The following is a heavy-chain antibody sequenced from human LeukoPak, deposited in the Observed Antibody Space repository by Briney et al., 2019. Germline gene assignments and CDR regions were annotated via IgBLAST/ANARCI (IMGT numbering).Heavy chain of an antibody. D-gene: IGHD3-9*01. J-gene: IGHJ4*02. Sequence: GGSLRLSCAASGFTFSSYAMSWVRQAPGRGLEWIAYINHNAEMIFYPDFVKGRFSISRDNAKNSLYLQMNALRYEDTAIYYCARDHDWAFDLWGQGTLVTVSS. CDR1: GFTFSSYA. CDR2: INHNAEMI. CDR3: ARDHDWAFDL. V-gene: IGHV3-48*02.